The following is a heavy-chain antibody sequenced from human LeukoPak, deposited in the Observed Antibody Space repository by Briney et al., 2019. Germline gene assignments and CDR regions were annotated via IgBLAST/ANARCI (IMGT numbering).Heavy chain of an antibody. CDR2: IYHSGST. V-gene: IGHV4-38-2*01. J-gene: IGHJ4*02. D-gene: IGHD6-19*01. Sequence: PSETLSLTCAVSGYPISSGYYWGWIRQPPGKGLEWIGSIYHSGSTYYNPSLKSRVTISVDTSKNQFSVKLSSVTAADTAVYYCARIDSRGWYWGGGFDYWGQGTLVTVSS. CDR3: ARIDSRGWYWGGGFDY. CDR1: GYPISSGYY.